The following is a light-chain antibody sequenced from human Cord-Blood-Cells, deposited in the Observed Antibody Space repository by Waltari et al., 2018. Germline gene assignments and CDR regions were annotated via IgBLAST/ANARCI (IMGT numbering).Light chain of an antibody. CDR2: AAS. CDR1: QGISND. Sequence: DIQMTQSPYSLSASVGDRVTIPCRASQGISNDLGWYQQKPGKAPKRLIYAASSLQSGVPSRFSGSGSGTEFTLTISSLQPEDFATYYCLQHNSYPRTFGQGTKVEIK. V-gene: IGKV1-17*01. CDR3: LQHNSYPRT. J-gene: IGKJ1*01.